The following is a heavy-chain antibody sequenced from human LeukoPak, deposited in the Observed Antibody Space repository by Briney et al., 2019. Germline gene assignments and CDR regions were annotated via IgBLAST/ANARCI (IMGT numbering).Heavy chain of an antibody. D-gene: IGHD2-2*01. CDR3: AREYQLLSRPAYNWFDP. CDR2: INHSGST. Sequence: SETLSLTRAVYGGSFSGYYWSWIRQPPGKGLEWIGNINHSGSTNYNPSLKSRVTISVDTSKNQFSLKLSSVTAADTAVYYCAREYQLLSRPAYNWFDPWGQGTLVTVSS. CDR1: GGSFSGYY. J-gene: IGHJ5*02. V-gene: IGHV4-34*01.